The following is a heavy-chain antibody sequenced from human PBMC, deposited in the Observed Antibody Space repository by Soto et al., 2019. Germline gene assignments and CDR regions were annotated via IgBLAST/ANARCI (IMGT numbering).Heavy chain of an antibody. V-gene: IGHV4-59*01. D-gene: IGHD6-19*01. CDR2: IYYSGST. CDR3: AREAVAGPTYYFDY. CDR1: GGSISSYY. J-gene: IGHJ4*02. Sequence: TLSLTCTVSGGSISSYYWSWIRQPPGKGLEWIGYIYYSGSTNYNPSLKSRVTISVDTSKNQFSLKLSSVTAADTAVYYCAREAVAGPTYYFDYWGQGTLVTVSS.